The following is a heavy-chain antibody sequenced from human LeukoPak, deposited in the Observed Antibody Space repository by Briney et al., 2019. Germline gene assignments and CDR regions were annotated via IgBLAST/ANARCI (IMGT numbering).Heavy chain of an antibody. Sequence: SETLSLTCTVSGGSISSYYWSWIRQPAGKGLEWIGRIYTSGSTSYNPSLKSRVTMSVDTSKNQFSLKLSSVTAADTAVYYCARDRDIVAVPAAPTPNWYFDLWGRGTLVTVSS. J-gene: IGHJ2*01. D-gene: IGHD2-2*01. CDR1: GGSISSYY. CDR3: ARDRDIVAVPAAPTPNWYFDL. V-gene: IGHV4-4*07. CDR2: IYTSGST.